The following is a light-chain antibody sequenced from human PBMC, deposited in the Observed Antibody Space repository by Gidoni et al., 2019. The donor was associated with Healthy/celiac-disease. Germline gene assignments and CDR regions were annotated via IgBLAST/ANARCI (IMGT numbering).Light chain of an antibody. CDR1: QGISRY. CDR2: AAS. Sequence: MTQSPSLLSASTGDRVTISCRKSQGISRYLTWYQQKPGKAPELLIYAASTLQSGVPSRFSGSGSGTDFALTISCLQSEDFATYYCQQYYSFPLTFGGGTKVEIK. CDR3: QQYYSFPLT. V-gene: IGKV1D-8*02. J-gene: IGKJ4*01.